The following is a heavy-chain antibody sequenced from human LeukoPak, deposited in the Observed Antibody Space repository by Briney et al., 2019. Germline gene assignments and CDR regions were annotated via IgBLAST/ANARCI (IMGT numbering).Heavy chain of an antibody. D-gene: IGHD2-2*01. CDR1: GFTFSSYA. J-gene: IGHJ4*02. V-gene: IGHV3-23*01. CDR2: ISGSGGST. Sequence: PGGSLRLSCAASGFTFSSYAMSRVRQAPGKGLEWVSAISGSGGSTYYADSVKGRFTISRDNSKNTLYLQMNSLRAEDTAVYYCAKIRCSSTSCFNRPLDYWGQGTLVTVSS. CDR3: AKIRCSSTSCFNRPLDY.